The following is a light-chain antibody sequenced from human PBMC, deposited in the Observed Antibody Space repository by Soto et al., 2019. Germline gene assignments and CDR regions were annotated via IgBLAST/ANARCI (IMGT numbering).Light chain of an antibody. CDR3: QQYGSSTGT. J-gene: IGKJ1*01. CDR2: GAS. CDR1: QSVSSSY. V-gene: IGKV3-20*01. Sequence: EIVMPQSPATLSVSPGERATLSCRASQSVSSSYLAWYQQKPGQALRLLIYGASSRATGIPDRFSGSGSGTDFTLTISRLEPEDFAVYYCQQYGSSTGTVGQGTKVDIK.